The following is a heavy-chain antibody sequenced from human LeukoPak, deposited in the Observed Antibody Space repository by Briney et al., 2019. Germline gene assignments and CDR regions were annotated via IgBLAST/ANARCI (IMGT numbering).Heavy chain of an antibody. CDR2: IYYSGST. V-gene: IGHV4-39*02. CDR1: GGSISSSSCY. Sequence: PSETLSLTCTVSGGSISSSSCYWGWIRQPPGKGLEWIGSIYYSGSTYYNPSLKSRVTISVDTSKNQFSLKLSSVTAADTAVYYCAREVPAAMGSFDYWGQGTLVTVSS. J-gene: IGHJ4*02. D-gene: IGHD2-2*01. CDR3: AREVPAAMGSFDY.